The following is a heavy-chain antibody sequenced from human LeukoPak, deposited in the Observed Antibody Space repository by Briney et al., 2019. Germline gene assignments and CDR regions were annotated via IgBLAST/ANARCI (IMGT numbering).Heavy chain of an antibody. Sequence: PGGSLRLSCTASTFTFSSYSMNWVRQAPGKGLEWVSHISGGSSKIYYAGSVKGRFTISRDNAKNSLYLQMNTLRAEDTAVYYCASSRCTSDNCYGGIDNWGQGTLVTVSS. CDR3: ASSRCTSDNCYGGIDN. D-gene: IGHD1-1*01. CDR2: ISGGSSKI. J-gene: IGHJ4*02. V-gene: IGHV3-48*04. CDR1: TFTFSSYS.